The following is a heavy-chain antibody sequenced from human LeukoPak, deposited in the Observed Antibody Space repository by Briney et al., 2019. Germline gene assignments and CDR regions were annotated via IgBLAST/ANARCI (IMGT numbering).Heavy chain of an antibody. V-gene: IGHV3-30*18. CDR2: ISYDGST. CDR1: GCTFSSYG. CDR3: AKGIGELRMGNYYYYGMDV. D-gene: IGHD3-10*01. J-gene: IGHJ6*02. Sequence: GGSLRLTYAASGCTFSSYGMHWVRQAPGKGLEWVAVISYDGSTYADSVTGRFTISRDNSKNTLYLQMNSLRAEDTAVYYCAKGIGELRMGNYYYYGMDVWGQGTTVTVSS.